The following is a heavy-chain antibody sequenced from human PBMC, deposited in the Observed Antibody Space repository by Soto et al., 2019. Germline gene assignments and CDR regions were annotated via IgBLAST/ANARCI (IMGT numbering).Heavy chain of an antibody. D-gene: IGHD3-16*01. Sequence: WWCLGLACAASGFTLSSYAMSLVLPAPGKGLEWVSAISGSGGSTYYADSVKGRFTISRDNSKNTLYLQMNSLRAEDTAVYYCAKAMITFGGGDAFDIWGQGTMVTVSS. CDR3: AKAMITFGGGDAFDI. V-gene: IGHV3-23*01. J-gene: IGHJ3*02. CDR1: GFTLSSYA. CDR2: ISGSGGST.